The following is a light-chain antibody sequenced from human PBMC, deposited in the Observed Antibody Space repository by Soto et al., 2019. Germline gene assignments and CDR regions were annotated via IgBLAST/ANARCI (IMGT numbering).Light chain of an antibody. J-gene: IGLJ1*01. CDR1: SSNIGLGYD. CDR2: GNN. Sequence: QSVLTQPPSVSGAPGQRVTISCTGSSSNIGLGYDVHWYQQLPGTAPKLLIFGNNNRPSGVPNRFSGSKSGTSASLAITGLQAEDEADYYCQSYDSGLSGYVFGTGTKVTVL. CDR3: QSYDSGLSGYV. V-gene: IGLV1-40*01.